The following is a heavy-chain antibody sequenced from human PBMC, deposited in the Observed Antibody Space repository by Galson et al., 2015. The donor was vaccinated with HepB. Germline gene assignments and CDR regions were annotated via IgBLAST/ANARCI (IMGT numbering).Heavy chain of an antibody. CDR1: GFTFSSYA. V-gene: IGHV3-30*04. J-gene: IGHJ4*02. CDR3: ARDERAKWELHY. Sequence: SLRLSCAASGFTFSSYAMHWVRQAPGKGLEWVAVISYDGSNKYYADSVKGRFTISRDNSKNTLYLQMNSLRAEDTAVYYCARDERAKWELHYWGQGTLVTVSS. CDR2: ISYDGSNK. D-gene: IGHD1-26*01.